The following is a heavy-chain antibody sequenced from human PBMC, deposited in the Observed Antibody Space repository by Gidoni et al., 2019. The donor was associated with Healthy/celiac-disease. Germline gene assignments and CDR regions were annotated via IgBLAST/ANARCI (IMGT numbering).Heavy chain of an antibody. CDR1: GYTFTGYY. Sequence: QVQLVQSGAAVKKPGASVKVSCKASGYTFTGYYMHWVRQAPGQGLEWMGWINPNSGGTNYAQKFQGWVTMTRDTSISTAYMELSRLRSDDTAVYYCARDYYRGSYLFDYWGQGTLVTVSS. CDR3: ARDYYRGSYLFDY. V-gene: IGHV1-2*04. J-gene: IGHJ4*02. CDR2: INPNSGGT. D-gene: IGHD1-26*01.